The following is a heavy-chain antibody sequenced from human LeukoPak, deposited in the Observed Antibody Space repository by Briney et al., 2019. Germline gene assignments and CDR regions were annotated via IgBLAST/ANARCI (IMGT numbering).Heavy chain of an antibody. J-gene: IGHJ4*02. D-gene: IGHD3-10*01. Sequence: SETLSLTCTVSGGSMNQYYWSWIRQPAGKGLEWIGRIYTSGSTNYNPSLKSRVTISVDTSKNQFSLKLSSVTAADTAVYYCARVYGSGYFDYWGQGTLVTVSS. CDR1: GGSMNQYY. CDR2: IYTSGST. CDR3: ARVYGSGYFDY. V-gene: IGHV4-4*07.